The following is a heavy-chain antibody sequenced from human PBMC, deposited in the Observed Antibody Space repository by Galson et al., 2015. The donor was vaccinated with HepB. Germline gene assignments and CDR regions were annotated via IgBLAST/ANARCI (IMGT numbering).Heavy chain of an antibody. CDR2: ISPILGIP. V-gene: IGHV1-69*10. CDR3: ARQFYAFQNGHYYYHMDV. CDR1: GDSFSIYA. Sequence: SVKVSCKASGDSFSIYAMSWVRQAPGQGLEWMGGISPILGIPNYAQKFQDRVTITADKSTGTAFMELSSLRSEDTAVYYCARQFYAFQNGHYYYHMDVWGEGTRVTVSS. D-gene: IGHD2-8*01. J-gene: IGHJ6*03.